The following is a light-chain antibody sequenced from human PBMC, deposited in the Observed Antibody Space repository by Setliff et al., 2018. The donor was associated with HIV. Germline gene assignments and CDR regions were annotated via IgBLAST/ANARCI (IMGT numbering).Light chain of an antibody. CDR1: SSDVGSYNF. Sequence: QSVLTQPASVSGSLGQSITISCTGTSSDVGSYNFVSWYQQHPGKAPKLMIYEVSKRPSGVSNRFSASKSGNTASLRISGLQAEDEADYYCCSYAGSVLFGGGTKVTVL. CDR2: EVS. J-gene: IGLJ2*01. CDR3: CSYAGSVL. V-gene: IGLV2-23*02.